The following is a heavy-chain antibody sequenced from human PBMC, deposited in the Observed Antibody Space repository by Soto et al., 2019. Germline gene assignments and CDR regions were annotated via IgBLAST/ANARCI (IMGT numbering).Heavy chain of an antibody. V-gene: IGHV4-34*01. J-gene: IGHJ6*02. Sequence: SETLSLTCAVYGGSFSGYYWIWIRQPPGKGLEWIGEINHSGSTNYNPSLKSRVTISVDTSKNQFSLKLSSVTAADTAVYYCARTLYYYDSSGYYFDYYYGMDVWGQGTTVTVSS. CDR1: GGSFSGYY. CDR3: ARTLYYYDSSGYYFDYYYGMDV. D-gene: IGHD3-22*01. CDR2: INHSGST.